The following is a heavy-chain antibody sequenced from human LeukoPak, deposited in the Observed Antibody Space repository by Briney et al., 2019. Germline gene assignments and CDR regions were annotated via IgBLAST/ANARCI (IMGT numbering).Heavy chain of an antibody. Sequence: PGGSLRLSCAASGFTFSKYGMHWVRQAPGKGLEWVAVIWYDGSNKYYADSVKGRFTISRDNSKNTLYLQMNSLRAEDTAVYYCAKDVFPGIAVGGLDYWGQGTLVTVSS. V-gene: IGHV3-33*06. CDR1: GFTFSKYG. D-gene: IGHD6-19*01. CDR2: IWYDGSNK. J-gene: IGHJ4*02. CDR3: AKDVFPGIAVGGLDY.